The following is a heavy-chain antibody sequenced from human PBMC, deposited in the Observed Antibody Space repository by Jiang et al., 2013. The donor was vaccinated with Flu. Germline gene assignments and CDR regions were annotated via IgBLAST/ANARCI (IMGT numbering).Heavy chain of an antibody. CDR3: AKDRGSDWYFDL. D-gene: IGHD3-10*01. Sequence: SLRLSCAASGFSFRSYGMHWVRQSPGKGLEWVAVISYNERQTYYADSIKGRFTISRDNSKNMLYLQMNSLRPEDTAVYFCAKDRGSDWYFDLWGRGTLVTVSS. V-gene: IGHV3-30*18. J-gene: IGHJ2*01. CDR1: GFSFRSYG. CDR2: ISYNERQT.